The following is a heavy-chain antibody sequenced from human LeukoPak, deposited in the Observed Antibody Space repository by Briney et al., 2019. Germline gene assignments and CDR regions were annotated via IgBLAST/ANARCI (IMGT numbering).Heavy chain of an antibody. CDR3: AKGPDY. V-gene: IGHV3-30*18. Sequence: GGSLRLSCAASGFTFSSYGMPWVRQAPGKGLEWVAVISYDGSNKYYADSVKGRFTISRDNSKNTLYLQMNSLRAEDTAVYYCAKGPDYWGQGTLVTVSS. CDR1: GFTFSSYG. J-gene: IGHJ4*02. CDR2: ISYDGSNK.